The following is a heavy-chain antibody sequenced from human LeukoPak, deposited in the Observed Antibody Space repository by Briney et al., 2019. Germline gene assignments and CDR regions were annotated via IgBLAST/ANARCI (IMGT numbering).Heavy chain of an antibody. CDR3: ARDYSVVTMGAPRWYFDL. J-gene: IGHJ2*01. V-gene: IGHV1-18*01. Sequence: ASVKVSCKASGYTFTSYGISWVRQAPGQGLEWMGWISAYNGNTNYAQKLQGRVTMTTDTSTSTAYMELRSLRSDDTAVYYCARDYSVVTMGAPRWYFDLWGRGTLVTVSS. D-gene: IGHD3-3*01. CDR2: ISAYNGNT. CDR1: GYTFTSYG.